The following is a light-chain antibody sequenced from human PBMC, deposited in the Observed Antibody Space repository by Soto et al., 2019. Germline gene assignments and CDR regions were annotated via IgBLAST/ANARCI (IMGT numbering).Light chain of an antibody. CDR3: QQYGSAPWT. Sequence: EIVLTQLPATLSVSPGVRATVSRRASQSVSSNLAWYQQKPGQAPRLLSYGAFKRATGIPDRFSGSGSGTDFTLTISRLEPEDFAVYYCQQYGSAPWTFGQGTKVDI. CDR2: GAF. J-gene: IGKJ1*01. CDR1: QSVSSN. V-gene: IGKV3-20*01.